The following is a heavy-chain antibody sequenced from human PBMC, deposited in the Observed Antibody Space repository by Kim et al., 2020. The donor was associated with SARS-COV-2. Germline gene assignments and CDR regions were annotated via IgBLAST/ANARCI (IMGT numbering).Heavy chain of an antibody. V-gene: IGHV3-30*18. CDR2: ISYDGSNK. CDR3: AKGRTVWKIRPADY. J-gene: IGHJ4*02. CDR1: GFTFSSYG. D-gene: IGHD4-17*01. Sequence: GGSLRLSCAASGFTFSSYGMHWVRQAPGKGLEWVAVISYDGSNKYYADSVKGRFTISRDNSKKTLYLQMNSLRAEDTAVYYCAKGRTVWKIRPADYWGQG.